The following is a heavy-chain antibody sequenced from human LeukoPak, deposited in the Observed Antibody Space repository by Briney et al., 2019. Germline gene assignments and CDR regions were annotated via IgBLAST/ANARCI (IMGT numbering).Heavy chain of an antibody. V-gene: IGHV1-69*13. CDR3: ARGLMGATTFDY. CDR2: IIPIFGTA. Sequence: ASVKVSCKASGGTFSSYAISWVRQAPGQGLEWMGGIIPIFGTANYAQKFPGRVTITADESTSTAYMELSRLRSEDTAVYYCARGLMGATTFDYWGQGTLVTVSS. J-gene: IGHJ4*02. CDR1: GGTFSSYA. D-gene: IGHD1-26*01.